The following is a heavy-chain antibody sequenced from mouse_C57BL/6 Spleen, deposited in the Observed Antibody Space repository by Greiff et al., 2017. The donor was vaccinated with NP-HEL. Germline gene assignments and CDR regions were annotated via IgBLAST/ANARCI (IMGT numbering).Heavy chain of an antibody. D-gene: IGHD3-2*02. J-gene: IGHJ4*01. V-gene: IGHV5-16*01. CDR1: GFTFSDYY. CDR3: ARDSSGYGAMDY. Sequence: EVKVEESAGGLVQPGSSMKLSCTASGFTFSDYYMAWVRQVPEKGLEWVANINYDGSSTYYLDSLKSRFIISRDNAKNILYLQMSSLKSEDTATYYCARDSSGYGAMDYWGQGTSVTVSS. CDR2: INYDGSST.